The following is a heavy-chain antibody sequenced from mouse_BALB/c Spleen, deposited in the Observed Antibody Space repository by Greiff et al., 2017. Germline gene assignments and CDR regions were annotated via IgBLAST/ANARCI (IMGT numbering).Heavy chain of an antibody. CDR3: ARPFTTATSWFAY. D-gene: IGHD1-2*01. J-gene: IGHJ3*01. CDR1: GFTFSDYG. CDR2: ISNLAYSI. V-gene: IGHV5-15*02. Sequence: EVMLVESGGGLVQPGGSRKLSCAASGFTFSDYGMAWVRQAPGKGPEWVAFISNLAYSIYYADTVTGRFTISRENAKNTLYLEMSSLRSEDTAMYYCARPFTTATSWFAYGGQGTLVTVSA.